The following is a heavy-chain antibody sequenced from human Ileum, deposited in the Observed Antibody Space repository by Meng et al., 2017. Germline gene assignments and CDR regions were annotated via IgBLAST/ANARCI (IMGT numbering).Heavy chain of an antibody. Sequence: GESLKISCTASGFTFSSAWMSWVRQSPGKGLEWVGRIRSQGDGGTTDYAAPVKGRFTFSRDDSKNTLYLQMNSLKTEDTAVYYYTTDWGSGTSYKYAYDIWGQGTLVTVSS. CDR2: IRSQGDGGTT. V-gene: IGHV3-15*01. CDR1: GFTFSSAW. D-gene: IGHD3-10*01. J-gene: IGHJ3*02. CDR3: TTDWGSGTSYKYAYDI.